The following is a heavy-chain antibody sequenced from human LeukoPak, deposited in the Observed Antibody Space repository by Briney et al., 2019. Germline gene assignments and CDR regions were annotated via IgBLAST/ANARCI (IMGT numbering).Heavy chain of an antibody. J-gene: IGHJ4*02. CDR1: GYTFTSYG. Sequence: GASVKVSCKASGYTFTSYGISWVRQAPGQGLEWMGWISAYNGNTNYAQKLQGRVTMTTDTSTSTAYMELRSLGSDDTAVYYCASVAFGTVTTGGGDFDYWGQGTLVTVSS. V-gene: IGHV1-18*01. CDR2: ISAYNGNT. D-gene: IGHD4-17*01. CDR3: ASVAFGTVTTGGGDFDY.